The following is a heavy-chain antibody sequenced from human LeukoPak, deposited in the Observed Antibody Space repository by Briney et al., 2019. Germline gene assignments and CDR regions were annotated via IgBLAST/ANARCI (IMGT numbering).Heavy chain of an antibody. CDR3: ARGAVVRALSYMDV. V-gene: IGHV4-4*02. J-gene: IGHJ6*03. CDR1: GFSFSSYSM. Sequence: PGGSLRLSCAASGFSFSSYSMNWVRQAPGKGLEWIGEIWHTGNTNYNPSLKSRVTMSVDKSKNQFSLKLSSVTAADTAVYYCARGAVVRALSYMDVWGKGTTVTVSS. CDR2: IWHTGNT.